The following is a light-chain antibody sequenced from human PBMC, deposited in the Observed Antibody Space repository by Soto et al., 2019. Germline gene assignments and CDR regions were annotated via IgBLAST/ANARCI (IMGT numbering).Light chain of an antibody. V-gene: IGKV1-5*01. CDR3: QHYSSNSGT. CDR1: QRMSGF. CDR2: DAS. J-gene: IGKJ1*01. Sequence: DIQMTQSPSTLSASVGDRVTITCRASQRMSGFLAWYQQKPGKAPQLLISDASSLESGVPLRFSGGGSGTAFTLTISSLQPEDFATYYCQHYSSNSGTFGPGTKVDIK.